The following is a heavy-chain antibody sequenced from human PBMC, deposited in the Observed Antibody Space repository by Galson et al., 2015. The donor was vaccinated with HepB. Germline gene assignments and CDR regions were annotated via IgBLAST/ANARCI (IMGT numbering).Heavy chain of an antibody. Sequence: SLRLSCTASGFTFSSYGMHWVRQAPGKGLEWVAVIWYDGSNKYYADSVKGRFTISRDNSKNTLYLQMNSLRAEDTAVYYCARSYCGGDCYPGEYYYYYMDVWGKGTTVTVSS. V-gene: IGHV3-33*01. D-gene: IGHD2-21*01. CDR1: GFTFSSYG. J-gene: IGHJ6*03. CDR2: IWYDGSNK. CDR3: ARSYCGGDCYPGEYYYYYMDV.